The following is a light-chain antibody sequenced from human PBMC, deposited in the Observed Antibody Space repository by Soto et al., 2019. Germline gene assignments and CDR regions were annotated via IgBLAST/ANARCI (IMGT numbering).Light chain of an antibody. J-gene: IGKJ2*01. CDR1: QSLLHSNGYYY. Sequence: DIVMAQSPLSLPVTPGEPASISCRSSQSLLHSNGYYYLDWYLLKPGQSPQLLIYLGSNRASGVPDRFSGSGSGTDFTLEISRVEAEDIGVFYCMQALQTPYTFGLGTKLEIK. V-gene: IGKV2-28*01. CDR2: LGS. CDR3: MQALQTPYT.